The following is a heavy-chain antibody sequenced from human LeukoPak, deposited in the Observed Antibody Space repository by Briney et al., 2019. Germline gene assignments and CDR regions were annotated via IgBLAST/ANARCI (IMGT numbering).Heavy chain of an antibody. CDR2: FNPENGNT. D-gene: IGHD6-13*01. CDR1: GYSFAGYG. Sequence: ASVKVSCKASGYSFAGYGITWVRQAPGQGLEWMGWFNPENGNTNYAQKLQGRVTMTTDTSTSTAYMELRSLRSDDTAVYYCARLFLIAAAEHQTNWFDPWGQGTLVTVSS. CDR3: ARLFLIAAAEHQTNWFDP. J-gene: IGHJ5*02. V-gene: IGHV1-18*01.